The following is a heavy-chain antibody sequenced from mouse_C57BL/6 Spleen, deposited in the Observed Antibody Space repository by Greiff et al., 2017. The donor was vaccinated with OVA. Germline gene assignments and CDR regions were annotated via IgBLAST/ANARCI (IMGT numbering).Heavy chain of an antibody. V-gene: IGHV3-6*01. Sequence: EVQLVESGPGLVKPSQSLSLTCSVTGYSITSGYYWNWIRQFPGNKLEWMGYISYDGSNNYNPSLKNRISITRDTSKNQFFLKLNSVTTEDTATYYCARTWTAGFDYWGQGTTLTVSS. J-gene: IGHJ2*01. CDR1: GYSITSGYY. D-gene: IGHD3-3*01. CDR2: ISYDGSN. CDR3: ARTWTAGFDY.